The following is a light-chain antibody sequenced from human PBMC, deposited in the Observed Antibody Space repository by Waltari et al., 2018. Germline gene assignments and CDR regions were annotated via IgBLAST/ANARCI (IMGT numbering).Light chain of an antibody. Sequence: DIVLTQFPAILPFSQGERASLSCRASQGVTIYLAWYQQKPGQAPRLLIYDTSNRATGIPARFSGSGFGTDFTLTISSLEPEDFAIYYCQQRRDWPLTFGGGTKVEIK. CDR3: QQRRDWPLT. CDR2: DTS. CDR1: QGVTIY. J-gene: IGKJ4*01. V-gene: IGKV3-11*01.